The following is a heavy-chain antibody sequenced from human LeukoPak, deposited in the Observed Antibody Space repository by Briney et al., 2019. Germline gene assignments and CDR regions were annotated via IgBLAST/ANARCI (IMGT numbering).Heavy chain of an antibody. CDR2: ITSNGDST. CDR3: ARADLWFGELGY. D-gene: IGHD3-10*01. J-gene: IGHJ4*02. CDR1: GFTFSSYA. Sequence: GGSLRLSCAASGFTFSSYAMHWVRQAPGKGLEYVSSITSNGDSTYYANSVKGRFTISRDNSKNTLYLQMGGLRAEDMAVYYCARADLWFGELGYWGQGTLVTVSS. V-gene: IGHV3-64*01.